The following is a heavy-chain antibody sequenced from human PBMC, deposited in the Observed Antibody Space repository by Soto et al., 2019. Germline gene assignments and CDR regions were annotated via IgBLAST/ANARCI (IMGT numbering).Heavy chain of an antibody. CDR1: GLSFSTHS. J-gene: IGHJ6*02. CDR2: ISSSSYYI. Sequence: EVQLVESGGGLVEPGGSLRLSCTPSGLSFSTHSMNWVRQAPGKGLEWVSSISSSSYYIYYADSVKGRFTISRDNAKNTLFLQTNSLRADDTAVYYCARNRDPSSKTHGMDVWGQGTTVTVSS. V-gene: IGHV3-21*06. CDR3: ARNRDPSSKTHGMDV.